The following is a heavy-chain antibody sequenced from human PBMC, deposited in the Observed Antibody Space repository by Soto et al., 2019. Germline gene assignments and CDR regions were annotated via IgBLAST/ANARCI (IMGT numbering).Heavy chain of an antibody. CDR1: GFTFSSYG. D-gene: IGHD3-22*01. CDR3: ARDHYYDSSGYEPNWDY. J-gene: IGHJ4*02. CDR2: IWYDGSNK. Sequence: GGSLRLSCAASGFTFSSYGMHWVRQAPGKGLEWVVVIWYDGSNKYYADSVKGRFTISRDNSKNTLYLQMNSLRAEDTAVYYCARDHYYDSSGYEPNWDYWGQGTLVTVSS. V-gene: IGHV3-33*01.